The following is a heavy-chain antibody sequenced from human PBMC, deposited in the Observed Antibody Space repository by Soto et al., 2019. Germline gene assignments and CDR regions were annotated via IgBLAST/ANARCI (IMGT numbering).Heavy chain of an antibody. J-gene: IGHJ6*01. V-gene: IGHV3-7*01. CDR2: IKQDGSEK. Sequence: GGSLRLSCAASGFTFSSYWMSWVRQAPGKGLEWVANIKQDGSEKYYVDSVKGRFTISRDNAKDSLYLQMNSLRAEDTAVYYCARDPAIVLVPAATYYYYYYDMDVCGDGTKVTLCS. D-gene: IGHD2-2*01. CDR1: GFTFSSYW. CDR3: ARDPAIVLVPAATYYYYYYDMDV.